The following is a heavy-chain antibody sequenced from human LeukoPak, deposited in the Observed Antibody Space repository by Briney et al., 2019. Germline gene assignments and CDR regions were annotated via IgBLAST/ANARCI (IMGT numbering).Heavy chain of an antibody. CDR3: ARASDNHYYYYYYMDV. D-gene: IGHD1-14*01. J-gene: IGHJ6*03. CDR2: IYPDDSDT. Sequence: GESLKISCKGSGYSFTSYWIGWVRQMPGKGLEWMGIIYPDDSDTTYSPSFQGQVTISADKSISTAYLQWSSLKASDTAMYYCARASDNHYYYYYYMDVWGKGTTVTVSS. CDR1: GYSFTSYW. V-gene: IGHV5-51*01.